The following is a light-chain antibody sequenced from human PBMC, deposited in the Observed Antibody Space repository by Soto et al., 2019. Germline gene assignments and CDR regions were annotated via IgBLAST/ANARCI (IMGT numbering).Light chain of an antibody. CDR3: QHYNSYSEA. CDR1: QSISSY. J-gene: IGKJ1*01. CDR2: AAS. V-gene: IGKV1-39*01. Sequence: ASVGDRVTITCRASQSISSYLNWYQQKPGKAPELLIYAASTLQSGVPSRFSGSGSGTDFTLTISSLQPDDFATYYCQHYNSYSEAFGQGTKVDI.